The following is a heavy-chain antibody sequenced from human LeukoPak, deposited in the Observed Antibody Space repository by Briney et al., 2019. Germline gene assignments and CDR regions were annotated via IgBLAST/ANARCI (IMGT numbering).Heavy chain of an antibody. Sequence: GGSLRLSCAASGFTFSSYSMNWVRQAPGKGLEWVSSISSSSSYIYYADSAKGRFTISRDNAKNSLYLQMNSLRAEDTAVYYCARDGSTPTRAEYFQHWGQGTLVTVSS. V-gene: IGHV3-21*01. CDR1: GFTFSSYS. D-gene: IGHD1-26*01. CDR2: ISSSSSYI. CDR3: ARDGSTPTRAEYFQH. J-gene: IGHJ1*01.